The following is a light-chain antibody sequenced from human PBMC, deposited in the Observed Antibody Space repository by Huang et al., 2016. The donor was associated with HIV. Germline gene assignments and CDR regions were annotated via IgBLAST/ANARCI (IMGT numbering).Light chain of an antibody. J-gene: IGKJ5*01. CDR2: AAS. CDR3: QQRKYWPPIT. V-gene: IGKV3-11*01. CDR1: QSVNSY. Sequence: ETVLTQSSATLSLSPGERAILSCRASQSVNSYLAWSQQKPGQTPRLLLYAASNRATGIPGRFSGSGSGTDFTLTISSIEPEDFAVYYCQQRKYWPPITFGQGTRLEIK.